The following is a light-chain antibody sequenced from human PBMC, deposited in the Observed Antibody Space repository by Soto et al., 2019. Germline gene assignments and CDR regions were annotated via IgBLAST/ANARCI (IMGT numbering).Light chain of an antibody. V-gene: IGKV1-5*03. CDR2: KAS. Sequence: DIQMSQSPSTLAPSVGDSVTIPCRASQSISSLLAWHQHRPGKAPKLLIYKASILESGVPSRFSGGGSGTEFTLTISSLQPEDFATYYCQHYDAYPITFGQGTRLEI. CDR1: QSISSL. J-gene: IGKJ5*01. CDR3: QHYDAYPIT.